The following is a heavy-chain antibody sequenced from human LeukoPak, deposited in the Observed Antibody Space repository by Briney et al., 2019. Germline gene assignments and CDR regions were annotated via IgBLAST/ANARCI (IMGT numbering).Heavy chain of an antibody. J-gene: IGHJ4*02. CDR3: VNPGSVAAAGSLFDY. Sequence: GGSLRLSCSASGFTFSSYAMHWVRQAPGKGLEYVSAISSNGGSTYYADSVKGRFTISRDNSKNTLYLQMSSLRAEDTAVYYCVNPGSVAAAGSLFDYWGQGTLVTVSS. CDR1: GFTFSSYA. CDR2: ISSNGGST. V-gene: IGHV3-64D*09. D-gene: IGHD6-13*01.